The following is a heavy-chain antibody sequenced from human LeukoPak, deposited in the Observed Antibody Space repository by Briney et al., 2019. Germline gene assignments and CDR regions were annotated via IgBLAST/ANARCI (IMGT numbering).Heavy chain of an antibody. CDR1: GFTVSSNY. J-gene: IGHJ6*03. D-gene: IGHD1-14*01. Sequence: GGSLRLSCAVSGFTVSSNYMSWVRQAPGKGLEWVSVIYSDGPTYYADSVKGRFTISRDNSKNTVYLQMNSLRPEDTAVYYCAKGFTGSYYYMDVWGKGTTVTVSS. CDR3: AKGFTGSYYYMDV. CDR2: IYSDGPT. V-gene: IGHV3-53*05.